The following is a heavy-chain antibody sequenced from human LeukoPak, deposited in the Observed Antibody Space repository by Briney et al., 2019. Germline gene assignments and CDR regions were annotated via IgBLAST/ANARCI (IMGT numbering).Heavy chain of an antibody. CDR1: GDSFSAYS. V-gene: IGHV4-59*01. CDR2: VYYTGST. J-gene: IGHJ3*02. D-gene: IGHD3-10*01. CDR3: AKAQYVGTGICVI. Sequence: SETLSLTCAVSGDSFSAYSRSWVRQPPGRGLEWIGYVYYTGSTYYNPSLKSRVTILIDTSKNQFSLKLTSVTAADTSVYYFAKAQYVGTGICVIWGEGTMVTVSS.